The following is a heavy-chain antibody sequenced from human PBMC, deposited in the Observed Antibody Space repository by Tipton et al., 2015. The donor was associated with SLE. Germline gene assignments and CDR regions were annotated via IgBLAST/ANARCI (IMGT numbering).Heavy chain of an antibody. CDR3: ARGGLAAAGIPPFDY. Sequence: TLSLTCTVSGGSISSYYWGWIRQPPGKGLEWIGSIYYSGSTYYNPSLKSRVTISVDTSKNQFSLKLSSVTAADTAVYYCARGGLAAAGIPPFDYWGQGTLVTVSS. J-gene: IGHJ4*02. V-gene: IGHV4-39*07. CDR2: IYYSGST. CDR1: GGSISSYY. D-gene: IGHD6-13*01.